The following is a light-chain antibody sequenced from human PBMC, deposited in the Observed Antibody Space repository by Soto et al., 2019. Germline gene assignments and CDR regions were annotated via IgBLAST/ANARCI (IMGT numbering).Light chain of an antibody. CDR2: GAS. CDR1: QSVSTY. V-gene: IGKV3-15*01. Sequence: EKVLTQSPATLSMSPGERATLSCRASQSVSTYLAGYQQKPGQGPRLLIYGASTRATGIPARFSGSGSGTEFTLTISSLQSEDFAVYYCQQYNNWPSWTFGQGTKVEIK. CDR3: QQYNNWPSWT. J-gene: IGKJ1*01.